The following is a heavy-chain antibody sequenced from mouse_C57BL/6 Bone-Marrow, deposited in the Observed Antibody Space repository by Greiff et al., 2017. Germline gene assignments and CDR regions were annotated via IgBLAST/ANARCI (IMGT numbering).Heavy chain of an antibody. CDR2: IYPSDSET. V-gene: IGHV1-61*01. D-gene: IGHD2-1*01. CDR3: AREVIYSEGY. CDR1: GYTFTSYW. Sequence: QVQLKQPGAELVRPGSSVKLSCKASGYTFTSYWMDWVKQRPGQGLEWIGNIYPSDSETHYNQKFKDKATLTVDKSSSTAYMQLSSLTSEDSAVYNCAREVIYSEGYWGQGTTLTVSS. J-gene: IGHJ2*01.